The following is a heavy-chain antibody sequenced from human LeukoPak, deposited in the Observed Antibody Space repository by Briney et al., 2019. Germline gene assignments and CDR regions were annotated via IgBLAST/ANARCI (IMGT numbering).Heavy chain of an antibody. Sequence: PSETLSLTCTVSGGSISSYYWSWIRQPAGKGLEWIGRIYTSGSTNYNPSLKSRVTMSVDTSKNQFSLKLSSVTTADTAVYYCARARYCSSTSCYSYYYYYGMDVWGQGTTVTVSS. CDR3: ARARYCSSTSCYSYYYYYGMDV. CDR1: GGSISSYY. D-gene: IGHD2-2*01. V-gene: IGHV4-4*07. J-gene: IGHJ6*02. CDR2: IYTSGST.